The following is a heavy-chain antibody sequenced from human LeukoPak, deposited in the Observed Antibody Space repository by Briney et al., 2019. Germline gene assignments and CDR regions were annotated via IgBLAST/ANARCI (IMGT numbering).Heavy chain of an antibody. CDR1: QYTFTAYY. CDR3: ARAAPVAHFDY. V-gene: IGHV1-2*02. Sequence: ASVRVSCKASQYTFTAYYIHWVRQAPGHGLEWMGWINPNSGCTNYAQKFQGRVTMTRDTSISTAYLELSRLRSDDTAVFYCARAAPVAHFDYWGQGTLVTVSS. J-gene: IGHJ4*02. D-gene: IGHD2-2*01. CDR2: INPNSGCT.